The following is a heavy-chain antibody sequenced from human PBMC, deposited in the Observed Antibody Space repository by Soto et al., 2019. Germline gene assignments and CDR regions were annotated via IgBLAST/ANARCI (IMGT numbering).Heavy chain of an antibody. Sequence: SETLSLTCTVSGGSISSSSYYWGWIRQPPGKGLEWIGSIYYSGSTYYNPSLKSRVTISVDTSKNQFSLKLSSVTAADTAVYYCARQGATMEDNWFDPWGQGTLVTVS. CDR3: ARQGATMEDNWFDP. D-gene: IGHD5-12*01. J-gene: IGHJ5*02. CDR1: GGSISSSSYY. CDR2: IYYSGST. V-gene: IGHV4-39*01.